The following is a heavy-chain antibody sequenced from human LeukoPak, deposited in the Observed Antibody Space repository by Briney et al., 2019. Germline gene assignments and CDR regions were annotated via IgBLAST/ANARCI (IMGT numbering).Heavy chain of an antibody. CDR1: GYIFTTKW. CDR3: ARQDGDAKYYFDY. Sequence: SGESLKISCKGSGYIFTTKWIGWVRQMPGKGLEWMGIIYPGDSETRYSPSFQGHVTISADKSISTAYLQWSSLKASDTAMYYCARQDGDAKYYFDYWGQGTLVTVSS. CDR2: IYPGDSET. D-gene: IGHD5-24*01. V-gene: IGHV5-51*01. J-gene: IGHJ4*02.